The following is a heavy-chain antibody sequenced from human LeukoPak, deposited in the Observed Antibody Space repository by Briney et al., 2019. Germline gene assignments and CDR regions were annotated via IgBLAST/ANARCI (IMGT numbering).Heavy chain of an antibody. CDR2: IGIDSGNT. J-gene: IGHJ4*02. CDR1: GFPFFEYS. V-gene: IGHV3-48*01. D-gene: IGHD1-1*01. Sequence: GGFLRLSCTASGFPFFEYSTNWGRPGPVMGLQWISYIGIDSGNTKYADSVRGRFTISTDKAKNSLYLQMNSLRVEDTAVYYCARDHNYAFDNWGQGTLVSVAS. CDR3: ARDHNYAFDN.